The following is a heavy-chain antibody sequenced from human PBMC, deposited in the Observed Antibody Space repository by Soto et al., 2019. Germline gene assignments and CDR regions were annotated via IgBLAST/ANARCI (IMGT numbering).Heavy chain of an antibody. CDR2: IYYSGST. CDR1: GGSISSGGYY. Sequence: SETLSLTCTVSGGSISSGGYYWSWIRQDPGKGLEWIGYIYYSGSTYYNPSLKSRVTISVDTSKNQFSLRLSSVTAADTAVYYCAREIMPLTNDWYFDLWGRGTLVTVSS. V-gene: IGHV4-30-4*08. D-gene: IGHD2-8*01. J-gene: IGHJ2*01. CDR3: AREIMPLTNDWYFDL.